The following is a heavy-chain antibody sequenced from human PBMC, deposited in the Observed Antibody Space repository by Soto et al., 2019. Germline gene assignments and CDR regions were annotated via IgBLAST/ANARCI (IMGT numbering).Heavy chain of an antibody. J-gene: IGHJ4*02. V-gene: IGHV3-23*01. D-gene: IGHD3-22*01. CDR2: ISGNDGST. Sequence: GGSLRLSCVVSGLTFSTYAMSWVRQAPGKGLQWVSGISGNDGSTYYGDSVKGRFTISRDNSRNTVYLQMSGLRAEDTAVYYCASRNYYASGTYYSYYFDFWGPGTLVTVAS. CDR1: GLTFSTYA. CDR3: ASRNYYASGTYYSYYFDF.